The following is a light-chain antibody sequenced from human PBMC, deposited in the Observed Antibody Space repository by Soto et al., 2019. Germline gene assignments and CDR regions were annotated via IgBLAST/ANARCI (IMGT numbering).Light chain of an antibody. Sequence: QSALTQPPFASGSPGQSGTISCTGTSSDVGDYNYVSWYQHHPGKAPKLMIYEVSKRPSGVPDRFSGSKSGNTASLTVSGLQADDEADYYCSSYAGSNNFVVFGGGTKLTVL. CDR2: EVS. CDR1: SSDVGDYNY. V-gene: IGLV2-8*01. CDR3: SSYAGSNNFVV. J-gene: IGLJ2*01.